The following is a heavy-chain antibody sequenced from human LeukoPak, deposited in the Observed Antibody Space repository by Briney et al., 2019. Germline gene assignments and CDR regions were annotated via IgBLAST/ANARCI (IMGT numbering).Heavy chain of an antibody. CDR2: ISAYNGNT. CDR3: ARVYQLMRYDFYFYMDV. V-gene: IGHV1-18*01. Sequence: ASVKVSCKASGYTFTNYSISWVRQAPGQGLEWMGWISAYNGNTNYAQELQGRVTMTTDTSTSTAYMELWSLRSDDTAVFYCARVYQLMRYDFYFYMDVWGKGTMVTVSS. D-gene: IGHD2-2*01. CDR1: GYTFTNYS. J-gene: IGHJ6*03.